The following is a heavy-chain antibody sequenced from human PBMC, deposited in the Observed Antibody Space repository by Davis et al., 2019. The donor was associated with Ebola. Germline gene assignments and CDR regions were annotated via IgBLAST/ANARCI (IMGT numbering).Heavy chain of an antibody. D-gene: IGHD3-10*01. CDR3: AKDHNTYYYGSGSYYNWFDP. V-gene: IGHV3-30-3*01. CDR1: GFTFSSYA. J-gene: IGHJ5*02. CDR2: ISYDGSNK. Sequence: GESLKISCAASGFTFSSYAMHWVRQAPGKGLEWVAVISYDGSNKYYADSVKGRFTISRDNSKNTLYLQMNSLRAEDTAVYYCAKDHNTYYYGSGSYYNWFDPWGQGTLVTVSS.